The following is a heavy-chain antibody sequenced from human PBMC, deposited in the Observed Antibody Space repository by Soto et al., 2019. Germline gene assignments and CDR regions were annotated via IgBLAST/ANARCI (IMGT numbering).Heavy chain of an antibody. CDR3: AKGKGVGATPDGANC. CDR2: VRSDGDTT. Sequence: EVQVLESGGGLVQPGGSLRLSCAASGFTFSRYGMNWVRQAPGKGLEWVSGVRSDGDTTYNADSVKCRFTVSRDNFKNTVDLQNNSLRVEDTSVYYCAKGKGVGATPDGANCWGQGTLVTVSS. CDR1: GFTFSRYG. J-gene: IGHJ4*02. D-gene: IGHD1-26*01. V-gene: IGHV3-23*01.